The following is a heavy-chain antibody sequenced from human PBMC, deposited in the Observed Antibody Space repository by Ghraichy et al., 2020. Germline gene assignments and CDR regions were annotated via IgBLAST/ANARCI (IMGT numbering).Heavy chain of an antibody. CDR2: IKRDGSEK. V-gene: IGHV3-7*01. D-gene: IGHD2/OR15-2a*01. Sequence: GGSLRLSCAASGFTFSSYWMSWVRQAPGKGLEWVANIKRDGSEKYYVDSVKGRFTVSRDNAKNSLYLQMNSLRAEDTAVHYCARDQKSMGGLIWGQGTMVTVSS. J-gene: IGHJ3*02. CDR3: ARDQKSMGGLI. CDR1: GFTFSSYW.